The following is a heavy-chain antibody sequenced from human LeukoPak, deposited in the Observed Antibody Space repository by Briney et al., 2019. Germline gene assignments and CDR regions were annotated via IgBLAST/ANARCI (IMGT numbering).Heavy chain of an antibody. CDR1: GFTFSSYS. Sequence: PGGSLRLSCAASGFTFSSYSMNWVRQAPGKGLEWGSSISSSSSYIYYADSVKGRFTISRDNAKNSLYLQMNRLRAEDTAVYYCARDSSRVGENWFDPWGQGTLVTVSS. J-gene: IGHJ5*02. CDR2: ISSSSSYI. D-gene: IGHD2-2*01. V-gene: IGHV3-21*01. CDR3: ARDSSRVGENWFDP.